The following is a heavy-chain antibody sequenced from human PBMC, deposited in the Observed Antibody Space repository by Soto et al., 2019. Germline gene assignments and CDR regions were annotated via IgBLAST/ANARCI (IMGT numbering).Heavy chain of an antibody. CDR3: ARGIKYGAYSRWFDP. CDR2: MNPNSGNT. D-gene: IGHD4-17*01. V-gene: IGHV1-8*01. CDR1: GYTFTSYD. J-gene: IGHJ5*02. Sequence: QVQLVQSGAEVKKPGASVKVSCKASGYTFTSYDINWVRQATGQGLEYLGWMNPNSGNTAYVQKFQGRVTIALDTSITTAYMELSSLRSEDTAVYFCARGIKYGAYSRWFDPWGQGTLVTVSS.